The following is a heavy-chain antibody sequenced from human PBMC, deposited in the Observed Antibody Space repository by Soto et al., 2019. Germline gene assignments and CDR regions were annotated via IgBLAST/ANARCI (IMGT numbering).Heavy chain of an antibody. V-gene: IGHV1-2*04. Sequence: NGARKTFVYTITVYFVRRGILTPGKGLEWMGWINPNSGGTNYAQKFQGWVTMTRDTSISTAYMELSRLRSDDTAVYYCARSKALAVAGTSPYNWFDTWGQGTLVTVSS. J-gene: IGHJ5*02. D-gene: IGHD6-19*01. CDR1: VYTITVYF. CDR3: ARSKALAVAGTSPYNWFDT. CDR2: INPNSGGT.